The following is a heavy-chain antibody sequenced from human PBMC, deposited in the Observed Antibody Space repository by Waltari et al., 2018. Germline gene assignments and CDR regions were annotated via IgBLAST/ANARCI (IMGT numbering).Heavy chain of an antibody. D-gene: IGHD5-12*01. CDR2: IRGKANSYAT. J-gene: IGHJ3*02. Sequence: EVQLVESGGGLVQPGGSLKLSCAASGFTFSGSTLQWVRQASGKGLEWVGRIRGKANSYATTYTASVEGRFTISRDDSKNTAYLQMNSLKTEDTAVYYCTRPGYSGYDNAFDIWGQGTMVTVSS. CDR1: GFTFSGST. V-gene: IGHV3-73*02. CDR3: TRPGYSGYDNAFDI.